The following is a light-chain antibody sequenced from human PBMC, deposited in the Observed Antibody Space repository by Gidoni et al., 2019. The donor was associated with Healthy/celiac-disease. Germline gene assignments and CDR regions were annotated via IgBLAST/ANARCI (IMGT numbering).Light chain of an antibody. J-gene: IGKJ4*01. CDR2: GAS. V-gene: IGKV3-20*01. CDR1: QSVSSSY. CDR3: QQYGSSPPLT. Sequence: EMVLTQSPGTLSWSPGERATLSCRASQSVSSSYLAWYQQKPGQAPRLLIYGASSRATGIPDRFSGSGSGTDFTLTIRRLEPEDFAVYYCQQYGSSPPLTFGGGTKVEIK.